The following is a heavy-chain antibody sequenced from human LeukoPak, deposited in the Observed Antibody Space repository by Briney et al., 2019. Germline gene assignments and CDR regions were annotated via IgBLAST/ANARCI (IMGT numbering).Heavy chain of an antibody. CDR3: ARSPVGELLTWEY. CDR2: IYTSGST. J-gene: IGHJ4*02. D-gene: IGHD1-26*01. Sequence: SETLSLTCTVSGGSISSGSYYWSWIRQPAGKGLEWIGRIYTSGSTNYNPSLKSRVTISVDTSKSQFSLKLSSVTAADTAVYYCARSPVGELLTWEYWGQGTLVTVSS. V-gene: IGHV4-61*02. CDR1: GGSISSGSYY.